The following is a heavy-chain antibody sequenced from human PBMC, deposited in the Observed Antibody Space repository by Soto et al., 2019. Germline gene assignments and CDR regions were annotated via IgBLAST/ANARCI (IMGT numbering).Heavy chain of an antibody. V-gene: IGHV3-7*01. D-gene: IGHD3-10*01. CDR2: IKQDGSEK. CDR3: ARGEAIGDDP. J-gene: IGHJ5*02. Sequence: EVQLVESGGGLAQPGGSLRLSCAASGLTFSSYWRTWVRQAPGKGLEWVANIKQDGSEKYYVDSVTGRFTISRDNAKNSLYLQMNNLRVEDTAVYYCARGEAIGDDPWGHGTLVTVSS. CDR1: GLTFSSYW.